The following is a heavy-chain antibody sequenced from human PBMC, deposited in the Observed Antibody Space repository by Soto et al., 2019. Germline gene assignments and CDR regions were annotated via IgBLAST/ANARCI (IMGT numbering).Heavy chain of an antibody. Sequence: GASVKVSCKASGYTFTSYAMHWVRQAPGQRLEWMGWINAGNGNTKYSQKFQGRVTITRDTSASTAYMELSSLRSEDTAVYYCARDDDSSGFPVGYFDYWGQGTLVTVSS. CDR2: INAGNGNT. J-gene: IGHJ4*02. CDR3: ARDDDSSGFPVGYFDY. CDR1: GYTFTSYA. V-gene: IGHV1-3*01. D-gene: IGHD3-22*01.